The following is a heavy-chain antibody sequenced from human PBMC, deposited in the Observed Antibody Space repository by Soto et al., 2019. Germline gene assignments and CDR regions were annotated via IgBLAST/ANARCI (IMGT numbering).Heavy chain of an antibody. CDR1: GYTFTSYD. D-gene: IGHD6-19*01. J-gene: IGHJ4*02. Sequence: ASVKVSCKASGYTFTSYDINWVRQATGQGLEWMGWMNPNSGNTGYAQKFQGRVTMTRNTSISTAYMELSSLRSEDTAVYYCARGKRERLSSGWSYFFDYWGQGTLVTVSS. CDR3: ARGKRERLSSGWSYFFDY. CDR2: MNPNSGNT. V-gene: IGHV1-8*01.